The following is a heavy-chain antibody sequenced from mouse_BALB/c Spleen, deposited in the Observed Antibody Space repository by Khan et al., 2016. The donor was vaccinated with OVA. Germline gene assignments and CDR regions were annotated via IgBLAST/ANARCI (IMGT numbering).Heavy chain of an antibody. CDR2: ISGDTSTI. CDR3: ATSYFDGYYFDY. D-gene: IGHD1-1*01. Sequence: EVQRVESGGGLVQPGGSRKLSCAASGFTFSNYGMHWVRQAPEKGLEWVAFISGDTSTIYYADTVKGRFTISRDNPKNTLFLQMTSLMSEDTARYYCATSYFDGYYFDYWGPGTTLTVSS. CDR1: GFTFSNYG. V-gene: IGHV5-17*02. J-gene: IGHJ2*01.